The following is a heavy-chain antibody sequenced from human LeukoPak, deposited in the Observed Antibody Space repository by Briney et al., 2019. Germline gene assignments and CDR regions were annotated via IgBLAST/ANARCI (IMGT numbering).Heavy chain of an antibody. CDR3: ARVSWGLIGMDA. CDR1: GGSISSYY. V-gene: IGHV4-59*01. J-gene: IGHJ6*02. Sequence: PSETLSLTCTVSGGSISSYYWSWIRQPPGKGLEWIGYIYYSGSTNYNPSLKSRVTISVDTSKNQFSLKLSSVTAADTAVYYCARVSWGLIGMDAWGQGTTVTVSS. CDR2: IYYSGST. D-gene: IGHD6-13*01.